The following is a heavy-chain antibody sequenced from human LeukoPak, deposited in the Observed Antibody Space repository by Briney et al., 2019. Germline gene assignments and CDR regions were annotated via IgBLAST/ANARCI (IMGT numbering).Heavy chain of an antibody. J-gene: IGHJ4*02. V-gene: IGHV4-59*01. CDR2: IYYSGST. CDR3: AREYYGGRGGYFDY. Sequence: PSETLSLTCTVSGGSISSYYWSWIRQPPGKGLEWIGYIYYSGSTNYNPSLKSRVTISVDTSKNQFSLKLSSVTAADTAVYYCAREYYGGRGGYFDYWGQGTLVTVSS. D-gene: IGHD4-23*01. CDR1: GGSISSYY.